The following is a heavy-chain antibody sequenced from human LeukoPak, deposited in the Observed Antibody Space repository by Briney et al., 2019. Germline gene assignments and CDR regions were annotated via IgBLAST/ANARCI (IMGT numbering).Heavy chain of an antibody. CDR1: GFTFTNYW. Sequence: GGSLRLSCRASGFTFTNYWMNWVRQAPGKGLERVANINKDGSEKNYVDSMKGRFTISRDNAKNSLYLQMNGLRAEDAAMYYCVKPYYYSSGSLNWGQGTLVTVSS. J-gene: IGHJ1*01. CDR2: INKDGSEK. D-gene: IGHD3-10*01. CDR3: VKPYYYSSGSLN. V-gene: IGHV3-7*01.